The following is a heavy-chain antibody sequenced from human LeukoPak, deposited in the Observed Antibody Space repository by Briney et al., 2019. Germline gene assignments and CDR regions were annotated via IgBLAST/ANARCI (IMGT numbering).Heavy chain of an antibody. D-gene: IGHD4-17*01. CDR1: GFTFSSYS. Sequence: GGSLRLSCAASGFTFSSYSMNWVRQAPGKGLEWVSYISSSSSTIYYADSVKGRFTISRDNAKKSLYLQMNSLRAEDSAVYYCARDRLHYGEYEKTFDYWGQGTLVTVSS. V-gene: IGHV3-48*01. CDR2: ISSSSSTI. J-gene: IGHJ4*02. CDR3: ARDRLHYGEYEKTFDY.